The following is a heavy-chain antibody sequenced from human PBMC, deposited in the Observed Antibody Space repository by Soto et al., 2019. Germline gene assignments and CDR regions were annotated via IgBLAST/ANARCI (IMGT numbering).Heavy chain of an antibody. D-gene: IGHD3-16*01. CDR2: MNPGSGDT. J-gene: IGHJ5*02. CDR1: GYSFTNND. V-gene: IGHV1-8*01. CDR3: ARMETFGSLNWFDP. Sequence: ASVKVSCKASGYSFTNNDVSWVRQATGQGLEWMGWMNPGSGDTGYAQKFQGRVTMTRDISIATAYMELSSLRSDDTAIYYCARMETFGSLNWFDPWGQGTQVTVSS.